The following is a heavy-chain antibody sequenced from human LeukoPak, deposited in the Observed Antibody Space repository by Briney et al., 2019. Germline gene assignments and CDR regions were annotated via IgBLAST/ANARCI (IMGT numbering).Heavy chain of an antibody. D-gene: IGHD1-26*01. Sequence: SETLSLTCTVSGGSINSYYWSWVRQPPGKGLEWIGYIYYSGSTYYNPSLRSRVSISLDTSKNQFSLKLSSVTAADTAVYYCARRGDIVGAENADYWGQGTLVTVSS. CDR3: ARRGDIVGAENADY. CDR1: GGSINSYY. J-gene: IGHJ4*02. CDR2: IYYSGST. V-gene: IGHV4-59*08.